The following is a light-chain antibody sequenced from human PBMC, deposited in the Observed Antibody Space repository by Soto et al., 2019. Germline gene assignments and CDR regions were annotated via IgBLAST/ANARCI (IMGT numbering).Light chain of an antibody. CDR2: DTS. CDR1: QSLTNSF. J-gene: IGKJ1*01. CDR3: QQYGSSPPT. V-gene: IGKV3-20*01. Sequence: EIVLTQAPGTLSLSPGERATLSCISSQSLTNSFIAWYQQKPGQAPRLLIYDTSSRATGIPDRFSGSGSGTDFTLTISRLEPEDFAVYYCQQYGSSPPTFGQGTKVDIK.